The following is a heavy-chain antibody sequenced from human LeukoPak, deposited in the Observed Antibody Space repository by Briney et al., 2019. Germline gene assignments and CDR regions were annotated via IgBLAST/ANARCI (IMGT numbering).Heavy chain of an antibody. J-gene: IGHJ2*01. Sequence: SETLSLTCTVSGGSISSYYWSWIRQPPGKGLEWMGDISYSGSTNYNPSLKSRVTISLDTSKNQVSLKLSSVTAADTAVYYCARDRGITVAGRGYWYFDLWGRGNLVTVSS. V-gene: IGHV4-59*01. CDR3: ARDRGITVAGRGYWYFDL. CDR2: ISYSGST. D-gene: IGHD6-19*01. CDR1: GGSISSYY.